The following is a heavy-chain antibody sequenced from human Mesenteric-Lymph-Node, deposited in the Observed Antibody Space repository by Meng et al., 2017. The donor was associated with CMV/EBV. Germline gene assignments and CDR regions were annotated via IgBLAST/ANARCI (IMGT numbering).Heavy chain of an antibody. V-gene: IGHV4-39*01. Sequence: QRQLRESGPGQGKPSETLSLTCTVSGDSISSFYYWGWIRQPPGRGLEWIGSVHYTGSTYYSPSLKSRVTVSVDTSKNQFSLRLTSVTAADTAVYYCARPFPSWQSPRLDPFGAWGQGTLVTVSS. CDR1: GDSISSFYY. CDR2: VHYTGST. J-gene: IGHJ5*02. CDR3: ARPFPSWQSPRLDPFGA. D-gene: IGHD6-19*01.